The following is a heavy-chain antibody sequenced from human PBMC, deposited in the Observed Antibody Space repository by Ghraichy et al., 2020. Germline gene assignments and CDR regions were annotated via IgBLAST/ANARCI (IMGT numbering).Heavy chain of an antibody. D-gene: IGHD2-2*01. V-gene: IGHV4-34*01. CDR3: ARNQQDAGGSFDI. J-gene: IGHJ3*02. CDR2: INHSGST. CDR1: GGSFSGYY. Sequence: TLSLTCAVYGGSFSGYYWSWIRQPPGKGLEWIGEINHSGSTNYNPSLKSRVTISVDTSKNQFSLKLSSVTAADTAVYYCARNQQDAGGSFDIWGQGTMVTVSS.